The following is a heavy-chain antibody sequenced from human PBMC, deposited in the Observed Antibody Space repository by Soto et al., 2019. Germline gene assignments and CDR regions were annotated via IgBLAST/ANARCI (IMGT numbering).Heavy chain of an antibody. CDR1: GGSFSGYY. V-gene: IGHV4-34*01. Sequence: SETLSLTCAVYGGSFSGYYWSWIRQPPGKGLEWIGEINHSGSTNYNPSLKSRVTISVDTSKNQFSLQLSSVTAADTAVYYCARREIAAISYDYWGQGTRGTVSS. D-gene: IGHD6-13*01. J-gene: IGHJ4*02. CDR3: ARREIAAISYDY. CDR2: INHSGST.